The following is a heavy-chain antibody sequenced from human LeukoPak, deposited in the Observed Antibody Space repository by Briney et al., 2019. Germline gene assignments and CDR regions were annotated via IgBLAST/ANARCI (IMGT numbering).Heavy chain of an antibody. D-gene: IGHD5-18*01. V-gene: IGHV4-59*01. CDR2: IYYSGST. CDR3: AGCPADSYGYIGYFDL. Sequence: SETLSLTCTVSGGSISSYYWSWIRQPPGKGLEWIGYIYYSGSTNYNPSLKSRVTISVDTSKNQFSLKLSSVTAADTAVYYCAGCPADSYGYIGYFDLWGRGTLVTVSS. CDR1: GGSISSYY. J-gene: IGHJ2*01.